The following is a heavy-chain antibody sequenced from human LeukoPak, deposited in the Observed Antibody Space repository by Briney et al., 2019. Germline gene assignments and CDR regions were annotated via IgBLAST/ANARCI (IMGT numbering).Heavy chain of an antibody. D-gene: IGHD3-16*01. CDR2: ISGSGGST. CDR3: AKDRRGWGIFDY. V-gene: IGHV3-23*01. J-gene: IGHJ4*02. Sequence: GGSLRLSCAASGFTFSSYAMSWVRQAPGKGLEWVSAISGSGGSTYYADSVMGRFTISRDNSKNTLYLQMNSLRAEDTAVYYCAKDRRGWGIFDYWGQGTLVTVSS. CDR1: GFTFSSYA.